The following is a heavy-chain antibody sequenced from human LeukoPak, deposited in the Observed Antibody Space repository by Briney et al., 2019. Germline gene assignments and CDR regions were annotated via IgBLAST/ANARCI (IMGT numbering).Heavy chain of an antibody. D-gene: IGHD4-17*01. Sequence: SVKVSCKPSLGTFRSCAISWVRQAPGQRREWMGKIIRIFGTANYEQKFQGRVTITTDESTSTAYMELSRLRSEDTAVYYCARESNYGDSRVWGQGTLVTVSS. V-gene: IGHV1-69*05. CDR1: LGTFRSCA. J-gene: IGHJ4*02. CDR2: IIRIFGTA. CDR3: ARESNYGDSRV.